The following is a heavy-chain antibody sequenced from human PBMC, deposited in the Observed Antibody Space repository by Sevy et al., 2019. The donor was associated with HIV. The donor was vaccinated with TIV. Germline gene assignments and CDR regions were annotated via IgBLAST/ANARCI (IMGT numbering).Heavy chain of an antibody. D-gene: IGHD3-3*01. V-gene: IGHV3-53*01. CDR3: WKEPILAEDY. CDR2: IYRGGST. CDR1: GFTVSSNY. J-gene: IGHJ4*02. Sequence: GGSLRLSCPASGFTVSSNYMSWVRQAPGKGLEWVSVIYRGGSTYYADSVKGRFTISRDNAKNTQYLQMDSLRAEDTAVYYCWKEPILAEDYWGQGTLVTVSS.